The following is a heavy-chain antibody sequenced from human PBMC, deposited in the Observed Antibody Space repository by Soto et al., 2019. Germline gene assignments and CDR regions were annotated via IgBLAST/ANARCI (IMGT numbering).Heavy chain of an antibody. V-gene: IGHV3-53*04. Sequence: GGSLRLSCAASGFTVSSNYMSWVRQAPGKGLEWVSVIYSGGDTYYADSVKGRFTISRHNSKNTLYLRMDSLRAEDTAVYFCARVLEADYDSSGPLGCGFDVWGHGTMVTVSS. D-gene: IGHD3-22*01. CDR2: IYSGGDT. CDR1: GFTVSSNY. J-gene: IGHJ3*01. CDR3: ARVLEADYDSSGPLGCGFDV.